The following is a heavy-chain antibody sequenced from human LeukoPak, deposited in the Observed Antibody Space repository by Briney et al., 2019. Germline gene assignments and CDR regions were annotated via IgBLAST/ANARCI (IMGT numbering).Heavy chain of an antibody. CDR1: GYPFSRHA. J-gene: IGHJ4*02. Sequence: ASVKVSCKASGYPFSRHAIHWVRQAPGQRLEWMGWINSGNGKTKYSQKFQGRVTITRDTSASTAYMELTSLTAEGTAVYYCARDRGRILWFGEFDYWGQGTLVSVSS. CDR2: INSGNGKT. D-gene: IGHD3-10*01. V-gene: IGHV1-3*01. CDR3: ARDRGRILWFGEFDY.